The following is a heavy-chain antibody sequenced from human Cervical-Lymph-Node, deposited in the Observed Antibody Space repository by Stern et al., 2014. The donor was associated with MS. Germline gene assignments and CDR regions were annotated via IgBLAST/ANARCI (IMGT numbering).Heavy chain of an antibody. V-gene: IGHV4-59*01. CDR1: GGSFNNYH. J-gene: IGHJ5*02. D-gene: IGHD2-15*01. CDR2: IYQDGST. CDR3: ARVDDCSGGTCFSTSWFDP. Sequence: QVQLQESGPGLVKPSETLSLTCTVSGGSFNNYHWSWIRQPPGKGLEWIGYIYQDGSTKYNPSLKSRVTISLHTSKKQFSLRLTSVTAADTAVYYCARVDDCSGGTCFSTSWFDPWGQGTLVTVSS.